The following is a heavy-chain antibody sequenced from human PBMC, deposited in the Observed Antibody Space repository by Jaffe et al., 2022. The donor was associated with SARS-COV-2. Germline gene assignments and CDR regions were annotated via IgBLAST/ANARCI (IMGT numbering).Heavy chain of an antibody. D-gene: IGHD2-21*01. CDR1: GFTFSSYG. V-gene: IGHV3-30*18. Sequence: QVQLVESGGGVVQPGRSLRLSCAASGFTFSSYGMHWVRQAPGKGLEWVAVISYDGSNKYYADSVKGRFTISRDNSKNTLYLQMNSLRAEDTAVYYCAKDVAVDFYFDYWGQGTLVTVSS. CDR2: ISYDGSNK. CDR3: AKDVAVDFYFDY. J-gene: IGHJ4*02.